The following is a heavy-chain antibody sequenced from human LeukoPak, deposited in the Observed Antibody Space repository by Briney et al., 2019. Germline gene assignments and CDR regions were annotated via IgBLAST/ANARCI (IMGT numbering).Heavy chain of an antibody. Sequence: GGSLRLSCAASGFTFSSYSMNWVRQAPGKGLEWVSSISSSSSYIYYADSVKGRFTISRDNAKNSLYLQMDSLRAEDAAVYYCTRAYFDSSGYYYVYFDYWGQGTVVSVSS. CDR1: GFTFSSYS. CDR3: TRAYFDSSGYYYVYFDY. D-gene: IGHD3-22*01. J-gene: IGHJ4*02. CDR2: ISSSSSYI. V-gene: IGHV3-21*01.